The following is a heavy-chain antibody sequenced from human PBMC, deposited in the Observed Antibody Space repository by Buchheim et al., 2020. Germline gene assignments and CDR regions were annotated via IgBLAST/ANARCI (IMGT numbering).Heavy chain of an antibody. CDR2: INPDSGAT. Sequence: QVQLVQSGAEVKKPGTSVKVSCKASGGTFNNYAISWIRQAPGQTFEWMGWINPDSGATSYAQKFQGRVTMTRDMSISTVYMDLSWLTSDDTAVYYCARGGLVVTGATDYFEYWGQGT. V-gene: IGHV1-2*02. CDR3: ARGGLVVTGATDYFEY. CDR1: GGTFNNYA. D-gene: IGHD1-20*01. J-gene: IGHJ4*02.